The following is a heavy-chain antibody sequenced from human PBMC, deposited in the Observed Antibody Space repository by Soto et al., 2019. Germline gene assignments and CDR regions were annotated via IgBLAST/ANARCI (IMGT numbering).Heavy chain of an antibody. D-gene: IGHD3-10*01. V-gene: IGHV4-31*03. CDR3: TRDYYFGSGYYYGMDV. CDR1: GGSISSGGYY. CDR2: IYYSGST. Sequence: QVQLQESGPGLVKPSQTLSLTCTVSGGSISSGGYYWTWIRQHPGKGLGWIGYIYYSGSTYYNPSLERRVTISVNTSKKQFSLKLSAVTAADTAVYYCTRDYYFGSGYYYGMDVWGPGTTVTVSS. J-gene: IGHJ6*02.